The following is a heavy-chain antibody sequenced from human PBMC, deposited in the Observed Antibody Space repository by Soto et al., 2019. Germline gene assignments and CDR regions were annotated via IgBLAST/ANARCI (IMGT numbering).Heavy chain of an antibody. CDR2: ISGSGGST. CDR1: GFTFSGYA. J-gene: IGHJ4*02. D-gene: IGHD2-21*01. Sequence: GGSLRLSCAASGFTFSGYAMSWVRQAPGKGLEWVSAISGSGGSTYYADSVKGRFTISRDNSKNTLYLQMNSLRAEDTAVYYCEKEPNTCAGDCWEFDYWGQGSLVTVSS. V-gene: IGHV3-23*01. CDR3: EKEPNTCAGDCWEFDY.